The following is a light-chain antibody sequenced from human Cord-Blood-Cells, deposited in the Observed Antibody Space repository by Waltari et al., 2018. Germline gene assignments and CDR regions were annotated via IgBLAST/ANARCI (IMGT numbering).Light chain of an antibody. CDR2: WAS. J-gene: IGKJ3*01. CDR3: QQYDSTPFT. CDR1: QTVLYSANNKNY. Sequence: DIVMTQSPDSLAVSLGERATINCKSSQTVLYSANNKNYLAWYQQKPGQPPNLLIYWASTRASGVPDRFRGSGSGTDSTLSISSLQAEDVAVYYCQQYDSTPFTFGPGTKVDIK. V-gene: IGKV4-1*01.